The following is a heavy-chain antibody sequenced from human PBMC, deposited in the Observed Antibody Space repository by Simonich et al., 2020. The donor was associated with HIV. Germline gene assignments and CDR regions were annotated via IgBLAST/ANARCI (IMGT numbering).Heavy chain of an antibody. CDR3: VKGAAAGNKGWFDP. V-gene: IGHV3-9*01. Sequence: VQLVESGGGLVQPGRSLGLSCAAPGFTFVGHAMNWGRQAPGKGVEWVSGISWNSGSITYADSVKGRFTISRDNAKNSLYLQMNSLRAEDTALYYCVKGAAAGNKGWFDPWGQGTLVTVSS. D-gene: IGHD6-13*01. CDR2: ISWNSGSI. CDR1: GFTFVGHA. J-gene: IGHJ5*02.